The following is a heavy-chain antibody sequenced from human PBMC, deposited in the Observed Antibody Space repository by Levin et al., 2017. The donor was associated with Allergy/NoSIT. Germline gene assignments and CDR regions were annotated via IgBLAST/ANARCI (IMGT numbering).Heavy chain of an antibody. CDR1: GGSISSYY. J-gene: IGHJ6*03. D-gene: IGHD4-11*01. CDR3: ARHMTTVTTSYYYYMDV. CDR2: IYYSGST. V-gene: IGHV4-59*01. Sequence: SQTLSLTCTVSGGSISSYYWSWIRQPPGKGLEWIGYIYYSGSTNYNPSLKSRVTISVDTSKNQFSLKLSSVTAADTAVYYCARHMTTVTTSYYYYMDVWGKGTTVTVSS.